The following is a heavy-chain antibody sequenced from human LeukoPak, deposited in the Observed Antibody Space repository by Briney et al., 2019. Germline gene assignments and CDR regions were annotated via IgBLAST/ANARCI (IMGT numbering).Heavy chain of an antibody. J-gene: IGHJ4*02. CDR2: IKQDGSKQ. V-gene: IGHV3-7*03. CDR3: AKGTPWLWGELTY. D-gene: IGHD3-22*01. CDR1: GFALSSYW. Sequence: GGSLRLSCVASGFALSSYWMSWVRQAPGKGLEWVANIKQDGSKQYYVDSVKGRFTISRDNAKNSLYLQMNSLRAEDTALYYCAKGTPWLWGELTYWGQGALVTVSS.